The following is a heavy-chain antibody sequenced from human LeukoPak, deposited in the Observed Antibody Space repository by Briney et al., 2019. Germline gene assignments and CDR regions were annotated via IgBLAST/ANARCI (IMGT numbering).Heavy chain of an antibody. CDR1: GYTFTGYY. V-gene: IGHV1-2*02. CDR3: ARVGQQLVRYYYYYMDV. J-gene: IGHJ6*03. CDR2: INPNSGGT. D-gene: IGHD6-13*01. Sequence: ASVKVSCKASGYTFTGYYMHWVRQAPGQGLEWMGWINPNSGGTNYAQKFQGRVTMTTDTSTSTAYMELRSLRSDDTAVYYCARVGQQLVRYYYYYMDVWGKGTTVTISS.